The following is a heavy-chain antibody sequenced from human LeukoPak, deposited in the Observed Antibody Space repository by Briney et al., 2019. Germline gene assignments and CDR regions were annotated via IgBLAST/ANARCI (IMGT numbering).Heavy chain of an antibody. D-gene: IGHD5-18*01. J-gene: IGHJ4*02. CDR1: GGSISSYY. CDR2: INHSGST. CDR3: AREKKYGYSYGYVDY. Sequence: TSSETLSLTCTVSGGSISSYYWSWIRQPPGKGLEWIGEINHSGSTNYNPSLKSRVTISVDTSKNQFSLKLSSVTAADTAVYYCAREKKYGYSYGYVDYWGQGTLVTVSS. V-gene: IGHV4-34*01.